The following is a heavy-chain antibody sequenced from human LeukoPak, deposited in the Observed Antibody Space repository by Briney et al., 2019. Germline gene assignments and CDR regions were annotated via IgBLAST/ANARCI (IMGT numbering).Heavy chain of an antibody. D-gene: IGHD3-10*01. J-gene: IGHJ4*02. CDR2: ISWNSGSI. V-gene: IGHV3-9*01. CDR1: GFTFDDYA. Sequence: GRSLRLSCAASGFTFDDYAMHWVRQAPGKGLEWVSGISWNSGSIGYADSVKGRFTISRDNAKNSLYLQMNSLRAEDTALYYCARGPDLWFGTDYWGQGTLVTVSS. CDR3: ARGPDLWFGTDY.